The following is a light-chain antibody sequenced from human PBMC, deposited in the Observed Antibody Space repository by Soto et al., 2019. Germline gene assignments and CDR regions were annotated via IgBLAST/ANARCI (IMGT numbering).Light chain of an antibody. CDR3: QQYGSSPRYT. CDR2: GAS. J-gene: IGKJ2*01. V-gene: IGKV3-20*01. Sequence: IVLTQSPGTLSLSPRERATLSCRASQSVSSSYLAWYQQKPGQAPRLLIYGASIRATGIPDRFSGSGSGTDFTLTISRLEPEDFAVYYCQQYGSSPRYTFGQGTKLEIK. CDR1: QSVSSSY.